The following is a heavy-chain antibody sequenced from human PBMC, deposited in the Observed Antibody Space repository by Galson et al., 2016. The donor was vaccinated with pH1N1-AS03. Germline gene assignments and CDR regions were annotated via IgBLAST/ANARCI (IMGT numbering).Heavy chain of an antibody. D-gene: IGHD1-26*01. V-gene: IGHV3-7*01. CDR3: VKGGTNFDS. J-gene: IGHJ4*02. CDR2: IRQDGSDK. CDR1: GFTFSSSW. Sequence: LRLSCAASGFTFSSSWMSWVRQAPGKGLEWVANIRQDGSDKYYVDSVRGRFTISRDNAQNSLYLQMNSLRAEDTAVYYCVKGGTNFDSWGQGTLVTVSS.